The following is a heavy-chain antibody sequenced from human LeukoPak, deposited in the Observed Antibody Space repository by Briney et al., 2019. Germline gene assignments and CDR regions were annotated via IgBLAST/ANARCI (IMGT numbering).Heavy chain of an antibody. D-gene: IGHD1-26*01. CDR2: MNPNSGNT. CDR3: ARSYSGSYWFDY. Sequence: GASVKVSCKASGYTFTSYDINWVRQATGQGLEWTGWMNPNSGNTGYAQKFQGRVTITRNTSISTAYMELSSLRSEDTAVYYCARSYSGSYWFDYWGQGTLVTVSS. V-gene: IGHV1-8*03. J-gene: IGHJ4*02. CDR1: GYTFTSYD.